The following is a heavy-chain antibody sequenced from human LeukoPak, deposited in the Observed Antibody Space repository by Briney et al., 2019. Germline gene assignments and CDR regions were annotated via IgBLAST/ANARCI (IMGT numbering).Heavy chain of an antibody. J-gene: IGHJ4*02. CDR1: GFTFSNYA. Sequence: GGSLRLSCAASGFTFSNYAIHWVRQAPGKGLECVSAISSIEGRIYYANSVKGRFTISRDNSKNMVLLQMGSLRAEDMAVYYCARARRDCSGGTCFSYYFDNWGQGTLVTVSP. D-gene: IGHD2-15*01. CDR2: ISSIEGRI. V-gene: IGHV3-64*01. CDR3: ARARRDCSGGTCFSYYFDN.